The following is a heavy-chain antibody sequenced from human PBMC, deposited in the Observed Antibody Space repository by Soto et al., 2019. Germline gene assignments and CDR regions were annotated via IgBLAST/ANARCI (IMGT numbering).Heavy chain of an antibody. Sequence: PGGSLRLSCAASEFTFSSYWMTWVRQAPGKGLEWVANIEGDGNEKNYVDSVKGRFTVSRDNAKRSLYLQMNSLRVEDTAVYYCVRGLFTGRPYFLFWGQGTLVTVSS. J-gene: IGHJ4*02. CDR2: IEGDGNEK. CDR1: EFTFSSYW. CDR3: VRGLFTGRPYFLF. V-gene: IGHV3-7*05. D-gene: IGHD1-26*01.